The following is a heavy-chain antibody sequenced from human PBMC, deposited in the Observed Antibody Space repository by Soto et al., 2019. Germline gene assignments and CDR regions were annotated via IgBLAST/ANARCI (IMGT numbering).Heavy chain of an antibody. CDR3: AGEVPPGVL. CDR2: ITAYNGNT. Sequence: QVQLVQSGAEVKKPGASVKVYCKASGYTFTSYGISWVRQAPGQGLEWMGWITAYNGNTNYAQKLQGRVTTTTDTSTSTGYMWPRSVCSEDTAVYYSAGEVPPGVLWGPGKRVSVPS. D-gene: IGHD3-3*01. J-gene: IGHJ4*02. CDR1: GYTFTSYG. V-gene: IGHV1-18*01.